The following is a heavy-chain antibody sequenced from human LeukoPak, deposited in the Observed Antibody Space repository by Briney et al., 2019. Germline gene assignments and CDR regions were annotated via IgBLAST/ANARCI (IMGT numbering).Heavy chain of an antibody. CDR3: ARDGRGYSYGLNY. CDR1: GYTFTNYD. Sequence: ASVKVSCKASGYTFTNYDISWVRQAPGQGLEWMGWISAYNGNTNYAQKLQGRVTMTTDTSTNTAYMELRGLRSDDTAVYYCARDGRGYSYGLNYWGQGTLVTVSS. CDR2: ISAYNGNT. V-gene: IGHV1-18*01. D-gene: IGHD5-18*01. J-gene: IGHJ4*02.